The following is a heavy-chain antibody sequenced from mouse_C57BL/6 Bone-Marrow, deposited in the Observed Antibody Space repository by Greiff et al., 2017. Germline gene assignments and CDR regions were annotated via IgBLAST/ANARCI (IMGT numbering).Heavy chain of an antibody. D-gene: IGHD1-1*01. CDR3: ARKAPIYYYGSKGYFDY. Sequence: QVQLQQPGAELVKPGASVKLSCKASGYTFTSYWMHWVKQRPGQGLEWIGMIHPNSGSTNYNEKFKSKATLTVDKSSSTAYMQLSSLTSEDSAVYYCARKAPIYYYGSKGYFDYWGQGTTLTVSS. CDR2: IHPNSGST. V-gene: IGHV1-64*01. CDR1: GYTFTSYW. J-gene: IGHJ2*01.